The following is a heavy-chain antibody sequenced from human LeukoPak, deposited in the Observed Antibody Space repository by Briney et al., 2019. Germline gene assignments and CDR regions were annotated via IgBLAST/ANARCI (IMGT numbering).Heavy chain of an antibody. D-gene: IGHD4-17*01. V-gene: IGHV3-33*01. J-gene: IGHJ3*02. CDR1: GFTFSSYG. Sequence: GGSLRLSCAASGFTFSSYGTHWVRQAPGKGLEWVAVIWYDGSNKYYADSVKGRFTISRDNSKNTLYLQMNSLRAEDTAVYYCARDPVTVTTADAFDIWGQGTMVTVSS. CDR2: IWYDGSNK. CDR3: ARDPVTVTTADAFDI.